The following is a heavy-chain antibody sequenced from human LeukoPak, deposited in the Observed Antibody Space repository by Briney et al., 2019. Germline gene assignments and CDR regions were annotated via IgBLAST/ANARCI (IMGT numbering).Heavy chain of an antibody. CDR3: ASPVDNWKYGSLDH. Sequence: GGSLSLSCAVSGLSVTTTFMTWVRQAPVKGPEWVAVIYNGGSTYYADSVKGRFSISRDNSKNTLYLQMNSLRVEDTAVYFCASPVDNWKYGSLDHWGQGTLVTVSS. D-gene: IGHD1-7*01. CDR2: IYNGGST. J-gene: IGHJ4*02. CDR1: GLSVTTTF. V-gene: IGHV3-66*01.